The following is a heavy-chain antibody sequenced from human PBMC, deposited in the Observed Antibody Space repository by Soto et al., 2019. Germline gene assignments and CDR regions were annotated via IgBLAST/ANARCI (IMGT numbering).Heavy chain of an antibody. Sequence: SGPTLVNPTQTLTLTCTFSGFSLSTSGMCVSWIRQPPGKALEWLALIDWDDDKYYSTSLKTRLTISKDTSKNQVVLTMTNMDPVDTATYYCARIREGGSYGYYFDYWGQGTLVTVSS. V-gene: IGHV2-70*01. CDR1: GFSLSTSGMC. D-gene: IGHD1-26*01. CDR3: ARIREGGSYGYYFDY. CDR2: IDWDDDK. J-gene: IGHJ4*02.